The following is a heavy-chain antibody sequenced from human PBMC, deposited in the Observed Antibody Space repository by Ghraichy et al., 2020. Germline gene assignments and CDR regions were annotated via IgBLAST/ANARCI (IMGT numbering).Heavy chain of an antibody. D-gene: IGHD1-1*01. J-gene: IGHJ6*03. V-gene: IGHV3-74*01. CDR2: MSTDGTTT. CDR3: ARDGNHYYCYMDV. Sequence: GGSLRLSCTASGFPFGNYWMHWVRQVPGKGLEWISRMSTDGTTTNYADSVKGRFTISRDNAKNTLFLEMNSLRAEDAAVYYCARDGNHYYCYMDVWGKGTTLAVSS. CDR1: GFPFGNYW.